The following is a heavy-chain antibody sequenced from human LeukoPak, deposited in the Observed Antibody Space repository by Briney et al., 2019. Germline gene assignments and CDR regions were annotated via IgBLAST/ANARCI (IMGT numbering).Heavy chain of an antibody. CDR3: ARVFPPYYDFWSGYRNYYFDY. Sequence: GASVKVSCKASGFTFTSSAMQWVRQARGQRLEWIGWIVVGSGNTNYAQKFQERDTITRDMSTSTAYMELSSLRSEDTAVYYCARVFPPYYDFWSGYRNYYFDYWGQGTLVTVSS. V-gene: IGHV1-58*02. CDR1: GFTFTSSA. D-gene: IGHD3-3*01. CDR2: IVVGSGNT. J-gene: IGHJ4*02.